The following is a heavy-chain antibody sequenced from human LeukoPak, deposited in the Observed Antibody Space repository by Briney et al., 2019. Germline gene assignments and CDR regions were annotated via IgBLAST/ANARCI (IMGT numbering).Heavy chain of an antibody. Sequence: GESLKISCKGSGYSFTSYWIGWVRQMPGKGLEWMGIIYPGDSDTRYSPSFQGQVTISADKSISTAYLQWSSLKASDTAMYYCARGTTYYDILTGPPPNYYGMDVWGQGTTVTVSS. CDR1: GYSFTSYW. CDR3: ARGTTYYDILTGPPPNYYGMDV. V-gene: IGHV5-51*01. CDR2: IYPGDSDT. J-gene: IGHJ6*02. D-gene: IGHD3-9*01.